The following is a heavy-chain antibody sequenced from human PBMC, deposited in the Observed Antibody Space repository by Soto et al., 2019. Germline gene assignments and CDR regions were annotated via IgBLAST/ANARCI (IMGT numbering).Heavy chain of an antibody. Sequence: QVQLHESGPGLVKPSATLSLTCDVSGGPLYTSNWWTWVRQPPGRRLEWIGQIFHDETANFNPSLKSRVTISMDKSRNQFSLHLTSVTAADTAVYYCARGGQLHWWFDPWGQGTLVTVSS. V-gene: IGHV4-4*02. CDR1: GGPLYTSNW. CDR3: ARGGQLHWWFDP. J-gene: IGHJ5*02. D-gene: IGHD2-2*01. CDR2: IFHDETA.